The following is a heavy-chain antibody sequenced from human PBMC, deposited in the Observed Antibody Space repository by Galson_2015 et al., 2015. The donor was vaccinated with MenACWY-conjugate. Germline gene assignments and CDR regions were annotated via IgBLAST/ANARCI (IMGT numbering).Heavy chain of an antibody. Sequence: SLRLSCAASGVTFCDYRVPLGRPGPGEGVEWILRIDNEGGRKNYAGFGEGRFPIPQDNAKITLDLQMNSLRAEDTAVYYCGRGGETRLIIVGGIIDVWGQGTMVTVSS. D-gene: IGHD1-26*01. CDR3: GRGGETRLIIVGGIIDV. J-gene: IGHJ3*01. CDR1: GVTFCDYR. V-gene: IGHV3-74*01. CDR2: IDNEGGRK.